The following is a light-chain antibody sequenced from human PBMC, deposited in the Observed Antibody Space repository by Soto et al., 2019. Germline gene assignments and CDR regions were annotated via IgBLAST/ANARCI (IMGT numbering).Light chain of an antibody. J-gene: IGKJ1*01. CDR2: GAS. CDR1: QSVSSN. Sequence: IVMNQSPATLSVSTGERATLSCRASQSVSSNLAWYQQKPGQAPRLLIYGASTRATGIPARFSGSGSGTEFTLTISSLQSEDFAVYYCQQYNNWPPWTFGQGTKVDI. V-gene: IGKV3-15*01. CDR3: QQYNNWPPWT.